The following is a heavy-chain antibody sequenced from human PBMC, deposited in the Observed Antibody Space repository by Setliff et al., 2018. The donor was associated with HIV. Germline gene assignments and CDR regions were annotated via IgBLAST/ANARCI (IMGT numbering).Heavy chain of an antibody. CDR2: IFYRGST. J-gene: IGHJ3*02. Sequence: SETLSLTCTVSGGFISSIDDYWSWIRQSPGKGLEWIGYIFYRGSTFYNPSLQSRGTISIDTSKNQFSLNLTSVTAADTAVYYCARARLGFGDTGKHDDPTDTFDIWGQGTTVTVSS. CDR1: GGFISSIDDY. CDR3: ARARLGFGDTGKHDDPTDTFDI. D-gene: IGHD3-10*01. V-gene: IGHV4-30-4*08.